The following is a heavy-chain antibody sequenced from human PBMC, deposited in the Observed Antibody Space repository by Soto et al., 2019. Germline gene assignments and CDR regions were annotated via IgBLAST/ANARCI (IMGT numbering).Heavy chain of an antibody. D-gene: IGHD6-19*01. Sequence: EVQLVESGGGLVQPGGSLRLSCAASGFIFSNYWMTWVRQAPGKGLEWVANIKQDGSEKYYVDSVKGRFAISRDNAKNSRYLQMNCLSAEYTAVYYCARDFPETPGYSSHWYSFYYGIDVWGQGTTVTVSS. CDR1: GFIFSNYW. CDR3: ARDFPETPGYSSHWYSFYYGIDV. V-gene: IGHV3-7*01. J-gene: IGHJ6*02. CDR2: IKQDGSEK.